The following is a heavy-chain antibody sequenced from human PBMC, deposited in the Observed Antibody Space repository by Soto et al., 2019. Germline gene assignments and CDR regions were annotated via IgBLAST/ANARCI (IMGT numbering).Heavy chain of an antibody. J-gene: IGHJ6*03. Sequence: QVQLQQWGAGLLKPSETLSLTCAVYGGSFSGYYWSWIRQPPGKGLEWIGEINHSGSTNYNPSLISRVTISVDTSKNQLSLNLSSVTTADTAVYYCARGTGGYSSSWYGEFDYYDYYLDVWGKGTTVTVSS. D-gene: IGHD6-13*01. CDR1: GGSFSGYY. CDR2: INHSGST. V-gene: IGHV4-34*01. CDR3: ARGTGGYSSSWYGEFDYYDYYLDV.